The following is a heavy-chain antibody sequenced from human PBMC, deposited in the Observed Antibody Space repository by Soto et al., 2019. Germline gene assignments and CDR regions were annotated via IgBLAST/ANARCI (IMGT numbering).Heavy chain of an antibody. CDR1: GVVYSDDG. D-gene: IGHD2-15*01. CDR3: ARDCSAGSCYFDY. J-gene: IGHJ4*02. V-gene: IGHV3-33*01. Sequence: PGGSLRLSFAEAGVVYSDDGMDWVRQAPGKGLEWVAGTWFDGNDRYYADPVKGRFTISRDNSKNTLSLQMNSLRAEDTAVYYCARDCSAGSCYFDYWGQGNQVTVSS. CDR2: TWFDGNDR.